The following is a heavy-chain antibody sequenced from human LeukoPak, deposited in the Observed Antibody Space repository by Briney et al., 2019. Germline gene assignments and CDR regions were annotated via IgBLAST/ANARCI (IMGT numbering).Heavy chain of an antibody. Sequence: GGSLRLSCAASGFNFDDHAMHWVRQAPGKGLEWVSGISWNSGRIGYADSVKGRFTISRDNSKNTLYLQMNSLRAEDTAVYYCAKPTWYSSSSGGYYYYYYMDVWGKGTTVTVSS. CDR3: AKPTWYSSSSGGYYYYYYMDV. CDR2: ISWNSGRI. D-gene: IGHD6-6*01. J-gene: IGHJ6*03. V-gene: IGHV3-9*01. CDR1: GFNFDDHA.